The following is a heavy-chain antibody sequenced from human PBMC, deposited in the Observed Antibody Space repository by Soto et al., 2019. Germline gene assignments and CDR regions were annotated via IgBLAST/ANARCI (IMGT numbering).Heavy chain of an antibody. D-gene: IGHD5-12*01. V-gene: IGHV3-9*01. CDR2: ISWNSGSI. Sequence: EVQLVESGGGLVQPGRSLRLSCAASGFTFDDYAMHWVRQAPGKGLEWVSGISWNSGSIGYADSMKGRFTISRDNAKNSLYLQMNSLRAEDTALYYCAKVGATGDYFDYWGQGTLVTVSS. CDR3: AKVGATGDYFDY. CDR1: GFTFDDYA. J-gene: IGHJ4*02.